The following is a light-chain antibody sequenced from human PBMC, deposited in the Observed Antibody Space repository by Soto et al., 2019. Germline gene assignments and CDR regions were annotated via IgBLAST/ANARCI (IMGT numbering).Light chain of an antibody. CDR3: QPYDSSLSGVV. CDR2: GNS. CDR1: SYNIGAGYD. V-gene: IGLV1-40*01. J-gene: IGLJ2*01. Sequence: QSVLTQPPSVSGAAGQRVNISCTGSSYNIGAGYDVHWYQQLPGTAPKLLIYGNSNPPPGVPDRFSGSKSGTSASLAITGLQADDEADYYCQPYDSSLSGVVFGGGTKPTVL.